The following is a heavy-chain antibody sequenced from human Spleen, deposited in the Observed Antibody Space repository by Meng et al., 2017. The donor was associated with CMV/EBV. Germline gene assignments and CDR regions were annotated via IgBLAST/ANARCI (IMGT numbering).Heavy chain of an antibody. CDR1: GYTFSHFG. CDR3: ASGGGRCSNGVCRWVDY. D-gene: IGHD2-8*01. Sequence: ASVKVSCKASGYTFSHFGITWIRQAPGQGLEWMGWLSTYNGNTYYAQQFQDRVTMTTDTSTSTAYMELRSLRSDDTAVYFCASGGGRCSNGVCRWVDYWGQGTLVTVSS. CDR2: LSTYNGNT. J-gene: IGHJ4*02. V-gene: IGHV1-18*01.